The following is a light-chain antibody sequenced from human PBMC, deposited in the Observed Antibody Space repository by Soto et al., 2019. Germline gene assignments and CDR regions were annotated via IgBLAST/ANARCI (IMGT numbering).Light chain of an antibody. J-gene: IGKJ5*01. CDR3: QQANSFPIT. Sequence: DIQMTQSPSTLSGSVGDRVTITCRASQTISSWLAWYQQKPGKAPKLLIYKASTLKSGVPSRFSGSGSGTDFTLTISRLKPEDFATYYCQQANSFPITFGQGTRLEIK. CDR1: QTISSW. V-gene: IGKV1-5*03. CDR2: KAS.